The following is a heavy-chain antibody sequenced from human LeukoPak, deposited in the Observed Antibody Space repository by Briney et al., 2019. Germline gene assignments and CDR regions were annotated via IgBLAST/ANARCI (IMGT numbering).Heavy chain of an antibody. CDR1: GYSISSGYY. Sequence: PSETLSLTCTVSGYSISSGYYWGWIRQPPGKGLEWIGSIYHSGSTYYSPSLKSRVTISVDTSKNQFSLKLSSVTAADTAVYYCARVYLVGYFDYWGQGTLVTVSS. CDR3: ARVYLVGYFDY. V-gene: IGHV4-38-2*02. J-gene: IGHJ4*02. D-gene: IGHD2-15*01. CDR2: IYHSGST.